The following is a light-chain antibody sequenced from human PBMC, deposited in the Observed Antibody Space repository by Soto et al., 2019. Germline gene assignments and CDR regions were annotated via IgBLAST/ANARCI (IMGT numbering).Light chain of an antibody. V-gene: IGKV3-11*01. Sequence: EIVLTQSPATLSLSPGERATLSCRASQSVSSYFAWYQQKPGQAPRLLIYDASNRATGIPARFSGSGSGTDFTLTISSLEPEDFAVYYCQQRSNWPRRLTFGGGTKVDIK. CDR2: DAS. CDR1: QSVSSY. CDR3: QQRSNWPRRLT. J-gene: IGKJ4*01.